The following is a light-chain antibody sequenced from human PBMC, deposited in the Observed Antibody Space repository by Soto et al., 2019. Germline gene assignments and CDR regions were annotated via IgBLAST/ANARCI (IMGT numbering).Light chain of an antibody. Sequence: EIVMTQSPASLSVSPGDGATLSCRASQSVASNVAWYPHKPGQGPRLLIHGASTRAVGVPARFSGSGSGTDFTLTISSLQSEDFAVYYCQQYHNWPPQYTFGQGTKLQIK. J-gene: IGKJ2*01. CDR2: GAS. CDR1: QSVASN. V-gene: IGKV3-15*01. CDR3: QQYHNWPPQYT.